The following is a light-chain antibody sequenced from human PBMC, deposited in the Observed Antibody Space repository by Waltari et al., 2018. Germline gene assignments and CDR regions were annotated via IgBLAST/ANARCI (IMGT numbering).Light chain of an antibody. V-gene: IGLV1-40*01. CDR1: SSNIGAGYD. J-gene: IGLJ3*02. CDR2: GNS. CDR3: QSYDSSLSGWV. Sequence: QSVLTQPPSVSGAPGQRVTIPCTGSSSNIGAGYDVPWYQQLPGTAPKLLLYGNSNRPSGVPDRFSGSKSGPSASLASTGLQAEDEADDYCQSYDSSLSGWVFGGGTKLTVL.